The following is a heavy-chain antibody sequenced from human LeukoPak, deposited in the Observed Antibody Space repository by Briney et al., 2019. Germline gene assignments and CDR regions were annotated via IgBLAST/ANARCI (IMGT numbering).Heavy chain of an antibody. J-gene: IGHJ4*02. D-gene: IGHD3-16*01. Sequence: ALVKPCCYAAGSIFTPSYMTWVGESPGQRVGGWGIINPSGGSTSYAQKFQGRVAMTRDASTSTVYMELSSLRSEDTAVYYCAREDYGVYWGQGTLVTVSS. CDR2: INPSGGST. V-gene: IGHV1-46*01. CDR1: GSIFTPSY. CDR3: AREDYGVY.